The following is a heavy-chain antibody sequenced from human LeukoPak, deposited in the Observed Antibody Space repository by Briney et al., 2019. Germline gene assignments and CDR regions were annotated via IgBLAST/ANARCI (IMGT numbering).Heavy chain of an antibody. V-gene: IGHV3-7*03. CDR3: ARVMTYYYGSGLVLYFDY. J-gene: IGHJ4*02. CDR2: IKQDGSEK. CDR1: GFTFSSYW. Sequence: GGSLRLSCAASGFTFSSYWMSWVRQAPGKGLEWVANIKQDGSEKYYVDSVKGRFTISRDNAKNSLYLQMNSLRAVDTAVYYCARVMTYYYGSGLVLYFDYWGQGTLVTVSS. D-gene: IGHD3-10*01.